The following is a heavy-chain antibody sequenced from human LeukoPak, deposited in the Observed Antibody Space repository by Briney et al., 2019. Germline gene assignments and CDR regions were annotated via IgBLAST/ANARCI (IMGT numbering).Heavy chain of an antibody. CDR1: GFTFSSYS. V-gene: IGHV3-21*01. CDR2: ISSSSSYI. CDR3: ARSPTEYSSPYYFDY. Sequence: GGSLRLSCAASGFTFSSYSMNWVRQAPGKGLEWVSSISSSSSYIYYADSVKGRFTISRDNAKNSLYLQMNSLRAEDTAVYYCARSPTEYSSPYYFDYWGQGTLVTVSS. D-gene: IGHD6-6*01. J-gene: IGHJ4*02.